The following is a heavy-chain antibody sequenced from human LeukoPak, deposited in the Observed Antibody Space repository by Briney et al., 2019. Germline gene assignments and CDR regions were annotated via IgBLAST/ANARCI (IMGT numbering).Heavy chain of an antibody. CDR3: ARGGGSDPFDY. J-gene: IGHJ4*02. CDR2: IIPIFGTA. CDR1: GGTFISYA. Sequence: ASVKVSCKASGGTFISYAISWVRQAPGQGLEWMGGIIPIFGTANYAQKFQGRVTITADESTSTAYMELSSLRSEDTAAYYCARGGGSDPFDYWGQGTLVTVSS. V-gene: IGHV1-69*13. D-gene: IGHD3-16*01.